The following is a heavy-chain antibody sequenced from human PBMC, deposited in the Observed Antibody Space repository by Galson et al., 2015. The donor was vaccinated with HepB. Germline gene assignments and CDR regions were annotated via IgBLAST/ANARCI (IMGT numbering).Heavy chain of an antibody. Sequence: LSLTCTVSGGSISSGDYYWSWIRQPPGKGLEWIGYIYYSGSTYYNPSLKSRVTISVDTSKNQFSLKLSSVTAADTAVYYCARGQEDGYNGYYFDYWGQGTLVTVSS. D-gene: IGHD5-24*01. CDR1: GGSISSGDYY. CDR3: ARGQEDGYNGYYFDY. J-gene: IGHJ4*02. V-gene: IGHV4-30-4*01. CDR2: IYYSGST.